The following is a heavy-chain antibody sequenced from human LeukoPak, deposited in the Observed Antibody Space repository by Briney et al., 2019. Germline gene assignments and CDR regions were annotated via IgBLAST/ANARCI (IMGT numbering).Heavy chain of an antibody. CDR2: VYYGGST. CDR1: GDSISSYY. CDR3: ARAYCGGDCSSRGTLIDH. D-gene: IGHD2-21*02. J-gene: IGHJ4*02. Sequence: SETLSLTCTVSGDSISSYYWNWIRQPPGQELEWIGNVYYGGSTNYNSSLKSRVTISVDTSKNQFSLKLRSVTAADTAVYYCARAYCGGDCSSRGTLIDHWGQGTLVTVSS. V-gene: IGHV4-59*08.